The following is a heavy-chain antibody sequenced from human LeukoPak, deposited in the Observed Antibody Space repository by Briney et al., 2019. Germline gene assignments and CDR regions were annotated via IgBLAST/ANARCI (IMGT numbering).Heavy chain of an antibody. V-gene: IGHV6-1*01. CDR1: GDSVSSNSAA. Sequence: SQTLSLTCAISGDSVSSNSAAWNWIRQSPSRGLEWLGRTYYRSKWYNDYAVSVKSRITINPDTSKNQFSLQLNSVTPEDTAVYYCASVYVGAAAGPNWFDPWGQGTLVTVSS. CDR2: TYYRSKWYN. CDR3: ASVYVGAAAGPNWFDP. D-gene: IGHD6-13*01. J-gene: IGHJ5*02.